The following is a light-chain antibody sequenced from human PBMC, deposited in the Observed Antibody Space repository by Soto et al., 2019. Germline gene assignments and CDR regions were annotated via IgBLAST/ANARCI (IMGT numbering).Light chain of an antibody. Sequence: EILMTQSPATLSVSPGEGLTLSCRASQSISRTLAWYQQRPGQAPRLLLYGASSRATGVPARFSGSGSGTEFTLTISSLQSEDFAVYYCQQYNDWPRTFGGGTKVDIK. CDR1: QSISRT. J-gene: IGKJ4*01. CDR2: GAS. CDR3: QQYNDWPRT. V-gene: IGKV3-15*01.